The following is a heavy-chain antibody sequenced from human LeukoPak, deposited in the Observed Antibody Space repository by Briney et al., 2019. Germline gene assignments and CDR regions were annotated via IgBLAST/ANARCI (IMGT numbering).Heavy chain of an antibody. CDR1: GFTFDDYG. CDR2: IKADGSEK. D-gene: IGHD2-15*01. V-gene: IGHV3-7*01. CDR3: ACGGTYAFDI. Sequence: GGSLRLSCAASGFTFDDYGMSWVRQAPGKGLEWVADIKADGSEKYYVDSVKGRFSILRDDAKNSLYLQMNSLRAEDTAVYYCACGGTYAFDIWGQGTMVTVSS. J-gene: IGHJ3*02.